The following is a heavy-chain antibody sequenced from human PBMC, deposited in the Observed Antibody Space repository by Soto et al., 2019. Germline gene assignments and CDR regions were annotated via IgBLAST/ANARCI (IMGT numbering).Heavy chain of an antibody. CDR3: AAYYDILTGYPDNWFDP. CDR2: ISSSSSYI. CDR1: GFTFSSYS. D-gene: IGHD3-9*01. V-gene: IGHV3-21*01. J-gene: IGHJ5*02. Sequence: EVQLVESGGGLVKPGGSLRLSCAASGFTFSSYSMNWVRQAPGKGLEWVSSISSSSSYIYYADSVKGRFTISRDNAKNSLYLQMNSLRAEDTAVYYCAAYYDILTGYPDNWFDPWGQGTLVTVSS.